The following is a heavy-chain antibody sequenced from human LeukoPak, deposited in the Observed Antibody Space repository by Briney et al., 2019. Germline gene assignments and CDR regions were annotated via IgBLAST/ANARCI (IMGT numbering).Heavy chain of an antibody. CDR1: GGSISSYY. J-gene: IGHJ4*02. Sequence: SETLSLTCTVSGGSISSYYWSWIRQPPGKGLEWIGYIYYSGSTNYNPSLKSRVTISVDTSKNQFSLKLSSVTAADTAVYYCARGQGRGGSPRLWGQGTLVTVSS. CDR3: ARGQGRGGSPRL. D-gene: IGHD6-19*01. V-gene: IGHV4-59*01. CDR2: IYYSGST.